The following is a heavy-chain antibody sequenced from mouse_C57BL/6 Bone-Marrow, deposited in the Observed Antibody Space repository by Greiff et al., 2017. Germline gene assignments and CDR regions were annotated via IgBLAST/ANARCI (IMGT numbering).Heavy chain of an antibody. J-gene: IGHJ1*03. Sequence: VQLQQPGAELVMPGASVKLSCKASGYTFTSYWMHWVKQRPGQGLEWIGEIDPSDSYTNYNQKFKGKSTLTVDKSSSTAYMQLSSLTSEDSAVYYCARIGRMWLLRYFDVWGTGTTVTVSS. CDR3: ARIGRMWLLRYFDV. CDR2: IDPSDSYT. CDR1: GYTFTSYW. V-gene: IGHV1-69*01. D-gene: IGHD2-3*01.